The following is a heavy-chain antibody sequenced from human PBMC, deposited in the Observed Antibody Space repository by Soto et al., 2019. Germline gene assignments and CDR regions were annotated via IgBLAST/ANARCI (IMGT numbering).Heavy chain of an antibody. D-gene: IGHD3-3*01. CDR2: IYYSGST. Sequence: SETLSLTCTVSGGSISSGDYYWSWIRQPPGKGLEWIGYIYYSGSTYYNPSLKSRVTISVDTSKNQFSLKLSSVTAADTAVYYCARVDFWSGRYFDYWGQGTLVTVSS. CDR3: ARVDFWSGRYFDY. J-gene: IGHJ4*02. V-gene: IGHV4-30-4*01. CDR1: GGSISSGDYY.